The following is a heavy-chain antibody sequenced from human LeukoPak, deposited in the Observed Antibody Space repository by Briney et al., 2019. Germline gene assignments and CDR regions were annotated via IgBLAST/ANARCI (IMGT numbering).Heavy chain of an antibody. V-gene: IGHV3-23*01. Sequence: PGGSLRLSCAASGFTFNIYDMNWVRQAPGKGLEWVAGISGSGGSTGYADSVKGRLTISRDNSKNPLYLHMNRLRAEDTAVYYCAKDRRIAAAYLFDYWGQGTLVSVSS. CDR1: GFTFNIYD. D-gene: IGHD6-13*01. CDR3: AKDRRIAAAYLFDY. CDR2: ISGSGGST. J-gene: IGHJ4*02.